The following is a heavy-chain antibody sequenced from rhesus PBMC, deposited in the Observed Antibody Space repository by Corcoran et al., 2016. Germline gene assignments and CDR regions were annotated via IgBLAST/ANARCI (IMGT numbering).Heavy chain of an antibody. Sequence: QVQLQESGPGLVKPSETLSLTCAVSGGSISDDYYWSWIRQPPGKGLEWIGYIYGSGGGTNYNPSLKNRVTISIDTSKNQFSLKLSSVTAADTAVYYCARDIAAAGTGFDYWGQGVLVTVSS. D-gene: IGHD6-25*01. CDR1: GGSISDDYY. J-gene: IGHJ4*01. CDR3: ARDIAAAGTGFDY. V-gene: IGHV4-106*01. CDR2: IYGSGGGT.